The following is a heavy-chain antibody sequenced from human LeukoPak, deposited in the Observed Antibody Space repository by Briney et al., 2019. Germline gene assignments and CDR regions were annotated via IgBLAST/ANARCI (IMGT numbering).Heavy chain of an antibody. J-gene: IGHJ6*02. V-gene: IGHV1-69*04. CDR1: GGTFSSYA. Sequence: SVKVSCKASGGTFSSYAISWVRQAPGQGLEWMGRIIPILGIANYAQKFQGRVTITADKSTSTAYMELSSLRSEDTAVYYCARDYGGNSVDYYYYGMDVWGQGTTVTVSS. CDR2: IIPILGIA. CDR3: ARDYGGNSVDYYYYGMDV. D-gene: IGHD4-23*01.